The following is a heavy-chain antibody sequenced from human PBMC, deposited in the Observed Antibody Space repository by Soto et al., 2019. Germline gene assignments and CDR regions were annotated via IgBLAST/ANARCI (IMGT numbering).Heavy chain of an antibody. Sequence: SETLSLTCAVYGGSFSGYYWSWIRQPPGKGLEWIGEINHSGSTNYNPSLKSRGTISVDTSKNQFSLKLSSVTAADTAVYYCARGGNYVWGSYLTYWGQGTLVTVSS. CDR3: ARGGNYVWGSYLTY. D-gene: IGHD3-16*02. V-gene: IGHV4-34*01. CDR1: GGSFSGYY. J-gene: IGHJ4*02. CDR2: INHSGST.